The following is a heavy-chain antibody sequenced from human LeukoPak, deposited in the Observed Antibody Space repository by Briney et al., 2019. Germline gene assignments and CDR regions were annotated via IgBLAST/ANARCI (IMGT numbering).Heavy chain of an antibody. CDR3: ARLDCISDTCYNY. D-gene: IGHD2-21*01. J-gene: IGHJ4*02. Sequence: PSETLSLTCIVSGDSLSSDYWSWIRQSPGKGLEWIGYINYSGSSEYKHSLKSRVTISVDRSKNQVSLRMRSVTAADTAVYYCARLDCISDTCYNYWALGALVTVSS. V-gene: IGHV4-59*08. CDR2: INYSGSS. CDR1: GDSLSSDY.